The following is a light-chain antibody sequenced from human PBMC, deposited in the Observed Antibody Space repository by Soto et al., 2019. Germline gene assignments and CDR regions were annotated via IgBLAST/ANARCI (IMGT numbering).Light chain of an antibody. CDR2: AAS. CDR1: QSISSY. J-gene: IGKJ1*01. Sequence: DIQMTQSPSSLSASVEDRVIITCRASQSISSYLNWYQQKPGKAPKLLIYAASSLQSGVPSRFSGSGSGTDFTLTISSLQPEDFATYYCHQNYSTPQTFGQGTKMDIK. V-gene: IGKV1-39*01. CDR3: HQNYSTPQT.